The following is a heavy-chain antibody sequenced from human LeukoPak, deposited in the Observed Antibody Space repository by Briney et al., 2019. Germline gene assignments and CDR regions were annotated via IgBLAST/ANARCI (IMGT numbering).Heavy chain of an antibody. D-gene: IGHD3-22*01. CDR3: ARRGYYDSSGYYY. CDR2: ISSSGSTI. Sequence: SGGSLRLSCAASGFTFSDYYMSWIRQAPGKGLEWVSYISSSGSTIYYADSVKGRFTISRDNAKNSLYLQMSSLRAEDTAVYYCARRGYYDSSGYYYWGQGTLVTVSS. V-gene: IGHV3-11*01. CDR1: GFTFSDYY. J-gene: IGHJ4*02.